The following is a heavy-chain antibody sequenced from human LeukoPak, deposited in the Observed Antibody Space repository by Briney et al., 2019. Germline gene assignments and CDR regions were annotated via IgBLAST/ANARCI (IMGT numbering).Heavy chain of an antibody. D-gene: IGHD6-19*01. CDR3: ARVGGGWLIHFDY. Sequence: GGSLRLSCAAXXXXXXDYYMSWIRQAPGKGLEWVSYISSSGSTIYYADSVKGRLTISGDNAKNSLYLQMNSLRAEDTAVYYCARVGGGWLIHFDYWGQGTLVTVSS. J-gene: IGHJ4*02. CDR2: ISSSGSTI. V-gene: IGHV3-11*01. CDR1: XXXXXDYY.